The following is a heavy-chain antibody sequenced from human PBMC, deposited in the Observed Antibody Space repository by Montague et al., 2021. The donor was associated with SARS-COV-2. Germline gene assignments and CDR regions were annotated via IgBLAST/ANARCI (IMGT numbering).Heavy chain of an antibody. D-gene: IGHD3-3*01. CDR3: ARGSSYKIFGVVIDDAFDI. Sequence: SETLSLTCTVSGGSISTYYWSWIRQPPGKGLEWIGYIYYSGSTNYNPYLKSRVTISVDTSKNQFSLKLSSVTAADTAVYYCARGSSYKIFGVVIDDAFDIWGQGTMVTVSS. J-gene: IGHJ3*02. V-gene: IGHV4-59*08. CDR1: GGSISTYY. CDR2: IYYSGST.